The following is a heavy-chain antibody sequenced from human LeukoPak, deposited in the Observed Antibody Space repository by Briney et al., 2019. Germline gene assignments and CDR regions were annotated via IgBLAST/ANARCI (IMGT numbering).Heavy chain of an antibody. CDR3: ARELEDIVVVVAATEAAFDI. CDR2: IYHSGST. Sequence: SETLSLTCAVSGYSISSGYYWGWIRQPPGEGLEWIGSIYHSGSTYYNPSLKSRVTISVDTSKNQFSLRLSSVTAADTAVYYCARELEDIVVVVAATEAAFDIWGQGTMVTVSS. V-gene: IGHV4-38-2*02. D-gene: IGHD2-15*01. CDR1: GYSISSGYY. J-gene: IGHJ3*02.